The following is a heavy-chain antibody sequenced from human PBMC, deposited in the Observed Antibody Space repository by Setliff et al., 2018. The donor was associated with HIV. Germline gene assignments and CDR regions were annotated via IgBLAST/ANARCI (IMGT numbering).Heavy chain of an antibody. D-gene: IGHD5-12*01. CDR2: IYPGDSES. J-gene: IGHJ4*02. V-gene: IGHV5-51*01. CDR3: ARHGGYNPLDY. CDR1: GYRFTSYW. Sequence: GESLKISCKASGYRFTSYWIGWVRQMPGKGLEWMGIIYPGDSESRYSPSFQGQVTISADKSINTVYLQWRRLKASDTAIYYCARHGGYNPLDYWGQGTLVTVSS.